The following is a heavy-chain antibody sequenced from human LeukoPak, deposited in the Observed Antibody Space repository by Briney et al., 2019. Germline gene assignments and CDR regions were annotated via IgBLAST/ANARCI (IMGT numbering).Heavy chain of an antibody. D-gene: IGHD5-12*01. CDR3: ARVSGYDWESFYDY. Sequence: SETQSLTCTVSGGSISSYYWSWIRQPPGKGLEWIGYIYYSGSTNYNPSLKSRVTISVDTSKNQFSLKLSSVTAADTAVYYCARVSGYDWESFYDYWGQGTLVTVSS. CDR1: GGSISSYY. CDR2: IYYSGST. V-gene: IGHV4-59*01. J-gene: IGHJ4*02.